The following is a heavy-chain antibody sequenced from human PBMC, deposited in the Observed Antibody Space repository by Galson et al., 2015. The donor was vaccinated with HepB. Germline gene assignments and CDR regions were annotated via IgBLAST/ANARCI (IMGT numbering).Heavy chain of an antibody. CDR1: GFTFRDFY. CDR2: ISSGGTIT. D-gene: IGHD2-8*01. V-gene: IGHV3-11*01. CDR3: ARHVEYCSNGTCYFGMDV. J-gene: IGHJ6*02. Sequence: SLRLSCAASGFTFRDFYMSRVRQAPRKGLEYISYISSGGTITLYADSVKGRFTVSRDNAKKSVHLQVNRLTGDDTAVYYCARHVEYCSNGTCYFGMDVWGQGTTVTVSS.